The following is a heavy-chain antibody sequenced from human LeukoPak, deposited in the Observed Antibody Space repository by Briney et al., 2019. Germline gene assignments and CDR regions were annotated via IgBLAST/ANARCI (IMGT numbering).Heavy chain of an antibody. D-gene: IGHD4-23*01. J-gene: IGHJ4*02. CDR2: IYSGGST. Sequence: GGSLRLSCAASGFTFSSYWMHWVRQAPGKGLEWVSLIYSGGSTDYTDSVKGRFTISRDNSKNTLYLQMNSLRAEDTAVYYCARRAGGYSHPYDYWGQGTLVTVSS. CDR1: GFTFSSYW. V-gene: IGHV3-53*01. CDR3: ARRAGGYSHPYDY.